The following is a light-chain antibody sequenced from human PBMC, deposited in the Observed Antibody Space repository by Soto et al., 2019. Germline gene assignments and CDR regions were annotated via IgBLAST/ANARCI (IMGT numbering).Light chain of an antibody. Sequence: EIVMTQSPATLSVSPGERVTLSCRASQSVNSNYLAWYQQKPGQAPRLLIYGISKRATDIPDRFSGSGSGTEFTLTISSLQPEDFATYDCQQHGQWPITFGQGTRLEIK. CDR2: GIS. CDR1: QSVNSN. V-gene: IGKV3D-15*01. J-gene: IGKJ5*01. CDR3: QQHGQWPIT.